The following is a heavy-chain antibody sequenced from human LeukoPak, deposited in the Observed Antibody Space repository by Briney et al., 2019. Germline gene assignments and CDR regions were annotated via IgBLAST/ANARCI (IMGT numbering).Heavy chain of an antibody. CDR1: GMTFRRHW. V-gene: IGHV3-7*03. CDR3: ARSYCSGNNCYSDYYFDL. D-gene: IGHD2-15*01. CDR2: INKDGSGT. J-gene: IGHJ2*01. Sequence: GGSLRLSCAASGMTFRRHWMSWVRQAPGKGLEWVAKINKDGSGTDYVDSVKGRFTISRDNAKNSLYLQMNSLRAEDTAVYYCARSYCSGNNCYSDYYFDLWGRGTLVIVSS.